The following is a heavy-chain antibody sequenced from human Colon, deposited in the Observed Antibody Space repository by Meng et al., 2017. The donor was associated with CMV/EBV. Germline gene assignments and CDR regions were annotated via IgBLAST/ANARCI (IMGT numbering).Heavy chain of an antibody. CDR3: ARGRGYPVVRGAPLRTYSHYYGMDV. Sequence: ASVKVSCKASGYVFSAYDIHWVRQATGQGLEWMGWMNPNSGDTGYAQNFLGRVTMTWDTSRGTAYLELGSLRSEDTAIYYCARGRGYPVVRGAPLRTYSHYYGMDVWGQGTTVTVS. J-gene: IGHJ6*02. V-gene: IGHV1-8*01. CDR1: GYVFSAYD. D-gene: IGHD3-10*01. CDR2: MNPNSGDT.